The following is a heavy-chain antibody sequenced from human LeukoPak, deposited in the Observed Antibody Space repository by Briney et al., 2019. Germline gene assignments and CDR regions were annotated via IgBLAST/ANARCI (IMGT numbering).Heavy chain of an antibody. CDR3: ARASDTYYYDSSGSPHFDY. J-gene: IGHJ4*02. Sequence: GGSLRLSCAASGFTFSSYEMNWVRQATGKGLEGVSYISSSGSNIYYTDSVKGPLTISRDNAKNSLYMQMNSLRAEDTAVYYCARASDTYYYDSSGSPHFDYWGQGTLVTVSS. CDR1: GFTFSSYE. V-gene: IGHV3-48*03. CDR2: ISSSGSNI. D-gene: IGHD3-22*01.